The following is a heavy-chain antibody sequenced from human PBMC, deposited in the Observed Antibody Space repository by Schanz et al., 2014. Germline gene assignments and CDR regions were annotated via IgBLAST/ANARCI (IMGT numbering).Heavy chain of an antibody. J-gene: IGHJ4*02. V-gene: IGHV3-66*01. CDR1: GFSVGNKY. CDR3: ARGGPADYFDD. CDR2: IYIGGNT. Sequence: EVQLMESGGGLVQPGGSLRLSCAASGFSVGNKYMNWVRQAPGKGLEWVSFIYIGGNTYYADSVKGRFTISRDNSKNTVYMQMNSLRAEDTAVYYCARGGPADYFDDWGQGTLVTVSS.